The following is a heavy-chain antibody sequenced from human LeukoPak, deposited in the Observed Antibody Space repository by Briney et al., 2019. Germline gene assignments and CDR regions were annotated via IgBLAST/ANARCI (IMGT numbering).Heavy chain of an antibody. V-gene: IGHV3-15*01. Sequence: AGGSLRLSCAASGFTFSNAWMSWVRQAPGKGLEWVGRIKSKTDGGTTDYAAPVKGRFTISRDDSKNTLYLQMNSLKTEDTAVYYCTPDPTDRDYYSYTTRAVWARGTTATVS. CDR1: GFTFSNAW. CDR2: IKSKTDGGTT. CDR3: TPDPTDRDYYSYTTRAV. J-gene: IGHJ6*03. D-gene: IGHD4-17*01.